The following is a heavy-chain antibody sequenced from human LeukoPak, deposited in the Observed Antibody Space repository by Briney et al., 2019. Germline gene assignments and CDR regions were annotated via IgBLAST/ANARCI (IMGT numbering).Heavy chain of an antibody. Sequence: SVKVSCKGSGGTFSIYAISWVRQAPGQGLEWMGRIIPIFGTANYAQKFQGGVTITTDESTSTAYMELSSLRSEDTAVYYCASLTYYYDSSGYYSPRYYYMDVWGKGTTVTVSS. J-gene: IGHJ6*03. CDR3: ASLTYYYDSSGYYSPRYYYMDV. V-gene: IGHV1-69*05. CDR1: GGTFSIYA. D-gene: IGHD3-22*01. CDR2: IIPIFGTA.